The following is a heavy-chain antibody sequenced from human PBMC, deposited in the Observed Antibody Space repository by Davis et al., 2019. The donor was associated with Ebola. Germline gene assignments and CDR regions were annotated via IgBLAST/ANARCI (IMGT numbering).Heavy chain of an antibody. V-gene: IGHV2-5*02. CDR3: AHRRDHKYYYDSSGYYYVRRGFDY. CDR2: IYWDDDK. Sequence: SGPTLVKPTQTLTLTCTFSGFSLSISGVGVGWIRQPPGKALEWLALIYWDDDKRYSPSLKSRLIITKDTSKNQVVLTMTNMDPVDTATYYCAHRRDHKYYYDSSGYYYVRRGFDYWGQGTLVTVSS. CDR1: GFSLSISGVG. D-gene: IGHD3-22*01. J-gene: IGHJ4*02.